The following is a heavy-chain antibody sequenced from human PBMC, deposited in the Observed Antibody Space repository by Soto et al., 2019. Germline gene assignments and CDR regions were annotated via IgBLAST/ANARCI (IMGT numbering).Heavy chain of an antibody. J-gene: IGHJ4*02. Sequence: QVQLVESGGGVVQPGRSLRLSCAASGFTFSSYAMHWVRQAPGKGLEWVATISYDGSNKYYADSVKGRFTFSRDNYKNTGYLQMDSLRDEDPAVYYVARDILGNTAMADAAMYAYWGQGSLVTVSS. CDR2: ISYDGSNK. CDR1: GFTFSSYA. CDR3: ARDILGNTAMADAAMYAY. V-gene: IGHV3-30-3*01. D-gene: IGHD5-18*01.